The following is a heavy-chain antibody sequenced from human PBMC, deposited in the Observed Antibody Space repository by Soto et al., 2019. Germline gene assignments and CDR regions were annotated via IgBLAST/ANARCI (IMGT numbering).Heavy chain of an antibody. J-gene: IGHJ4*02. Sequence: PGGSLRLSCAASGFTFSSYWMNWVRQAPGKGLVWVSRINSDGSSTSYADSVKGRFTISRDNVKNTLFLQMNSLRAEDTAVYYYARAGHCSGGSCYSSYFDYWGLGALVTVSS. CDR2: INSDGSST. CDR1: GFTFSSYW. CDR3: ARAGHCSGGSCYSSYFDY. D-gene: IGHD2-15*01. V-gene: IGHV3-74*01.